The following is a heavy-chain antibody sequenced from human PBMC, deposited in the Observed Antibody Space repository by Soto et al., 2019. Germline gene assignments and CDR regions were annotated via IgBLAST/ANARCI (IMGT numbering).Heavy chain of an antibody. Sequence: GGSLRLSCAASGFTFSSYSMSWVRQAPAKGLEWVSGFRTSGDGGTTYYADSVKGRFTISRDNSKNMLFLQMNSLRAEDTAIYYCAKKVNSGPGSQYFDYWGQGTQVTVSS. V-gene: IGHV3-23*01. CDR2: FRTSGDGGTT. J-gene: IGHJ4*02. CDR1: GFTFSSYS. D-gene: IGHD3-10*01. CDR3: AKKVNSGPGSQYFDY.